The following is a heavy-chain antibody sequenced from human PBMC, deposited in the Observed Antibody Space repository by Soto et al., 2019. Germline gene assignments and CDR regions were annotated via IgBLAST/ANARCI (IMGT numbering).Heavy chain of an antibody. V-gene: IGHV1-2*02. CDR2: INPNSGGT. CDR1: GYTFTGYY. D-gene: IGHD3-3*01. Sequence: QVQLVQSGAEVKKPGASVKVSCKASGYTFTGYYMHWVRQAPGQGLEWMGWINPNSGGTNYAQKFQGRVTMTRDTSMSTAYMELSRLRSDDTAVYYCARDRGTRITIFGVFITDWFDPWGQGTLVTVSS. CDR3: ARDRGTRITIFGVFITDWFDP. J-gene: IGHJ5*02.